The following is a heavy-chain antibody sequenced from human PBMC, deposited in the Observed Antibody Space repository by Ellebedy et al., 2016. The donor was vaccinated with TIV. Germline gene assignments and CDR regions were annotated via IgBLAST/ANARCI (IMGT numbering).Heavy chain of an antibody. CDR3: ARWRVGRWGFDY. J-gene: IGHJ4*02. D-gene: IGHD3-16*01. Sequence: SETLSLTCTVSGGSISGSSYYWGWIRQPPGKGLEWIGDINHSGTTNYNPSLTSRVTISVARSRNQFSLKLRSLTAADTAVYYCARWRVGRWGFDYWGQGTLATVSS. V-gene: IGHV4-61*05. CDR2: INHSGTT. CDR1: GGSISGSSYY.